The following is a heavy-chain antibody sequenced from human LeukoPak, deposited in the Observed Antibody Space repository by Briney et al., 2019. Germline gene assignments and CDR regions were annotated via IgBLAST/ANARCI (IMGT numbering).Heavy chain of an antibody. V-gene: IGHV3-33*01. CDR3: VRDRCSGGSCRLFDY. J-gene: IGHJ4*02. CDR2: MWSDGDNR. D-gene: IGHD2-15*01. CDR1: GFTFGTYA. Sequence: GGSLRLSCAASGFTFGTYAMHWVRQAPGKGLEWVAVMWSDGDNRYYADSVKGRFTISRDNSKNTLYLEMNSLRAEDTAVYYCVRDRCSGGSCRLFDYWGQGALDTVSS.